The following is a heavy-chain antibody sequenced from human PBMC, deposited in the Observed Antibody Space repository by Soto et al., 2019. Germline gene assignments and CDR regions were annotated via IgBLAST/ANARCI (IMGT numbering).Heavy chain of an antibody. V-gene: IGHV1-3*01. D-gene: IGHD7-27*01. CDR1: GYTFSSYA. Sequence: QVHLVQSGAEVRKPGASVKVSCKASGYTFSSYAMHWVRQAPGQRLGWMGWINAGYGNTKSSQKFQARVTISRDTSASPAYMELTSLRSEDTAVYYCARDTGDGTFDFWGQGTLVTVSS. J-gene: IGHJ4*02. CDR3: ARDTGDGTFDF. CDR2: INAGYGNT.